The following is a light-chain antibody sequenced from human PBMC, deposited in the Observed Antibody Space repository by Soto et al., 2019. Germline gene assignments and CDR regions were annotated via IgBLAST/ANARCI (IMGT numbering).Light chain of an antibody. CDR3: DSYTSSSTYV. J-gene: IGLJ1*01. V-gene: IGLV2-14*01. CDR2: GVS. CDR1: SSDIGGCNY. Sequence: QSALTQPASVSGSPGQSITISCIGTSSDIGGCNYVSWYQQHPGKAPKLIIYGVSKRPSGVSDRFSGSKSGNTASLTISGLQAEDEADYYCDSYTSSSTYVFGTGTKVTVL.